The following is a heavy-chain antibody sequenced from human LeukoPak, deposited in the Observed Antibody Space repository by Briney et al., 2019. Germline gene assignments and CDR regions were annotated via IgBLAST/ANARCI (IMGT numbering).Heavy chain of an antibody. CDR3: ARGGFDGYNIDY. CDR1: GGSISSYY. J-gene: IGHJ4*02. CDR2: IYYSGST. Sequence: SETLSLTCTVSGGSISSYYWSWLRQPPGKGLEWLGYIYYSGSTNYNPSLKSRVTISVDTSKNQFSLKLSSVTAADTAVYYCARGGFDGYNIDYWGQGTLVTVSS. D-gene: IGHD5-24*01. V-gene: IGHV4-59*01.